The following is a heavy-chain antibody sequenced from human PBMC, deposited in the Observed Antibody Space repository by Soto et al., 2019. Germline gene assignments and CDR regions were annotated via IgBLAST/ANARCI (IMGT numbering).Heavy chain of an antibody. CDR3: ARGELLWFGELLR. CDR2: MNPNSGDT. V-gene: IGHV1-8*01. CDR1: GYTFTSYE. J-gene: IGHJ4*02. Sequence: QVQLVQSGAEVKKPGASVKVSCKASGYTFTSYEINWVRQATGQGLEWMGWMNPNSGDTGYAQKLQRRVTMTRNTSISTDYMELSSLRSEDTAVYYCARGELLWFGELLRWGQGTLVTVSS. D-gene: IGHD3-10*01.